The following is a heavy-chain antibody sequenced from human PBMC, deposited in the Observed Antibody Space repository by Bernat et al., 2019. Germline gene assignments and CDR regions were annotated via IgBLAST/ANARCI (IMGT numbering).Heavy chain of an antibody. V-gene: IGHV3-33*06. D-gene: IGHD3-3*01. Sequence: QVRLVESGGGVVQPGRSLRLSCAASGFTFSNYGMQWVRQAPGKGLEWVALIWYDGSNKYYADSVKGRFTISRDNSKNTLYLQMNSLRAEDTAVYYCAKGGRAYYDFWSGYYPFDPWGQGTLVTVSS. CDR3: AKGGRAYYDFWSGYYPFDP. CDR1: GFTFSNYG. CDR2: IWYDGSNK. J-gene: IGHJ5*02.